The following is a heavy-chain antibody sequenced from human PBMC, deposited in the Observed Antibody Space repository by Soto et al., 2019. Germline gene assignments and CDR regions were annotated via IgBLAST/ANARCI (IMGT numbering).Heavy chain of an antibody. D-gene: IGHD5-12*01. Sequence: DVQLLESGGGLVQPGGSLRLSCAASGFTFSSYGMSWVRQAPGKGLEWVSTISGSGGGTFYAGSVKGRFTVSRDNSRDRLFLQMNSLRAEDTAVYYCAKDRSGYNYDAFDMWGQGTVVTVSS. CDR1: GFTFSSYG. V-gene: IGHV3-23*01. CDR3: AKDRSGYNYDAFDM. J-gene: IGHJ3*02. CDR2: ISGSGGGT.